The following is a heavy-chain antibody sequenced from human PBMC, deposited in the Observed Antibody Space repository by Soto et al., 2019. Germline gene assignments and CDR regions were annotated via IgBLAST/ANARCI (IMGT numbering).Heavy chain of an antibody. CDR1: GFTFSSYA. CDR2: ISGSGGST. D-gene: IGHD2-15*01. J-gene: IGHJ3*02. Sequence: GGSLRLSCAASGFTFSSYAMSWVRQAPGKGLEWVSAISGSGGSTYYADSVKGRLTISRDNSKNTLYLQMNSLRAEDTAVYYCAKDRELYCSGGSCYKADVAFDIWGQGTMVTVSS. V-gene: IGHV3-23*01. CDR3: AKDRELYCSGGSCYKADVAFDI.